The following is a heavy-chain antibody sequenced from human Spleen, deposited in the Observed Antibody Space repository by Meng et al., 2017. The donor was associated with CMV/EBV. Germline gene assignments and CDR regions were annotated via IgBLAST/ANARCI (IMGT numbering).Heavy chain of an antibody. CDR3: ARVSGCSSTSCFYGGAFDI. Sequence: GSLRLSCAASGFTFSSYWMHWVRQAPGKGLVWVSRINSDGSSTSYADSVKGRFTISRDNAKNTLYLQMNSLRAEDTAVYYCARVSGCSSTSCFYGGAFDIWGQGTMVTVSS. J-gene: IGHJ3*02. D-gene: IGHD2-2*01. V-gene: IGHV3-74*01. CDR2: INSDGSST. CDR1: GFTFSSYW.